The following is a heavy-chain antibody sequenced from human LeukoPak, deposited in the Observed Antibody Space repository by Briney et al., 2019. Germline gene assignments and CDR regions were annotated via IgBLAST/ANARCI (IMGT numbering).Heavy chain of an antibody. V-gene: IGHV3-53*01. Sequence: GGSLRLSCAASGFTVSSNYMSWVRQAPGKGLEWVSVIYSGGSTYYADSVKGRFTISRDHSKNTLHPQMNSLRAEDTAMYYCAGGTLRVPAAKVDRYYYFYALDVWGQGTTVTVSS. D-gene: IGHD2-2*01. CDR3: AGGTLRVPAAKVDRYYYFYALDV. CDR2: IYSGGST. J-gene: IGHJ6*02. CDR1: GFTVSSNY.